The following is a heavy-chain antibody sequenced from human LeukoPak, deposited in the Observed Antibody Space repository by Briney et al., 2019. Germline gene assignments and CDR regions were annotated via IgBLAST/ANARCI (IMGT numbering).Heavy chain of an antibody. CDR2: MSYDGRYR. J-gene: IGHJ4*01. CDR3: ARSELYYGSESYYHLDY. V-gene: IGHV3-30*03. Sequence: GGSLRLSCTTSGFTFDFYAMHWVRQAPGKGREWVAVMSYDGRYRYYADSAKGRFTISRDNSKRTLYLEMSNLRPEDTALYYCARSELYYGSESYYHLDYWGHGTLVTVSS. CDR1: GFTFDFYA. D-gene: IGHD3-10*01.